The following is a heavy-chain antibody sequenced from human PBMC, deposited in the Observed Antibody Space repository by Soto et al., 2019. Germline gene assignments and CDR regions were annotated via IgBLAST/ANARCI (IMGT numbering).Heavy chain of an antibody. Sequence: PSETLSITCAVSGGSISSGGYSWSWIRQPPGKGLEWIGYIYYSGSTNYNPSLKSRVTISVDTSKNQFSLKLSSVTAADTAVYYCARVPCGGDCSTAPWGQGTLVTVSS. CDR2: IYYSGST. CDR1: GGSISSGGYS. J-gene: IGHJ5*02. V-gene: IGHV4-61*08. CDR3: ARVPCGGDCSTAP. D-gene: IGHD2-21*02.